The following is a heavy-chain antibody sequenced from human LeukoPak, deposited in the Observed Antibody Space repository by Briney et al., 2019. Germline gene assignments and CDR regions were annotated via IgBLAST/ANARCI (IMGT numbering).Heavy chain of an antibody. Sequence: GGSLRLSCAASWFTVSSDYMSWVRQAPGKGLEWVSVIYSGGSTYYADSVKGRFTISRDNSKNTLYLQMNSLRAEDTAVYYCARGAGPFAYWGQGTLVTVSS. CDR1: WFTVSSDY. CDR3: ARGAGPFAY. CDR2: IYSGGST. J-gene: IGHJ4*02. V-gene: IGHV3-53*01. D-gene: IGHD6-13*01.